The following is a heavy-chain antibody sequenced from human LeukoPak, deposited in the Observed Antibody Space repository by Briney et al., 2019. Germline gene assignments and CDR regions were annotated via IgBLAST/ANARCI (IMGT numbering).Heavy chain of an antibody. V-gene: IGHV3-30*02. J-gene: IGHJ6*02. CDR3: AKDQGAPVGYYYGMDV. CDR1: GFTLSSYG. CDR2: IRHDESNK. D-gene: IGHD1-26*01. Sequence: GGSLRLSCAASGFTLSSYGMHWVRQAPGKGLEWVAFIRHDESNKYYGDSVKGRFTISRDNSKNTMYLQMNGLGAEDAAVYYCAKDQGAPVGYYYGMDVWGQGTTVTVSS.